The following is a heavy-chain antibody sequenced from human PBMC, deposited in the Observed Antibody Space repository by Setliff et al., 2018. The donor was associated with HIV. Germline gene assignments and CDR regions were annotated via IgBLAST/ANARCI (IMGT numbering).Heavy chain of an antibody. V-gene: IGHV4-4*09. Sequence: SETLSLTCAVYGGSFNSYYWSWIRQPPGKGLEWIGYIYTSGSTNYNPSLKSRVTISVDTSKNQFSLKLSSVTAADTAVYYCARGLSFYDPGGFDYWGQGTLVTVSS. J-gene: IGHJ4*02. CDR3: ARGLSFYDPGGFDY. D-gene: IGHD3-22*01. CDR1: GGSFNSYY. CDR2: IYTSGST.